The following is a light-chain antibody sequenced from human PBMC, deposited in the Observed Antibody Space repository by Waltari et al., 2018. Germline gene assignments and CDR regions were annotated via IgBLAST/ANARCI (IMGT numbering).Light chain of an antibody. J-gene: IGKJ2*01. CDR1: QSVFDKSGNNNS. V-gene: IGKV4-1*01. CDR3: QQYFSTPFT. Sequence: DIVMTQSPDSLPVSLGERATLNCKSSQSVFDKSGNNNSLAWYQQKPRQPPNLLISWASARESGVPDRFSGSGSGADFTLTISSLRAEDVAVYYCQQYFSTPFTFGQGTRLDIK. CDR2: WAS.